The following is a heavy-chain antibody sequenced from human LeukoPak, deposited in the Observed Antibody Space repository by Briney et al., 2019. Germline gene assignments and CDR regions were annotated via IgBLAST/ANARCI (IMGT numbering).Heavy chain of an antibody. CDR3: ARGETAAGDFDY. Sequence: SETLSLTCTVSGGSISSSSYYWGWIRQPPGKGLEWIGSIYYSGSTNYNPSLKSRVTISVDTSKNQFSLKLSSVTAADTAVYYCARGETAAGDFDYWGQGTLVTVSS. CDR2: IYYSGST. CDR1: GGSISSSSYY. D-gene: IGHD6-13*01. J-gene: IGHJ4*02. V-gene: IGHV4-39*07.